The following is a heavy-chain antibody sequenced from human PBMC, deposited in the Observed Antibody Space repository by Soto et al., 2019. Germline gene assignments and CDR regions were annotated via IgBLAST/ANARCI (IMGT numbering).Heavy chain of an antibody. Sequence: GGSLRLSCAASGFTFSSYAMHWVRQAPGKGLEWVAVISYDGSNKYYADSVKGRFTISRDNSKNTLYLQMNSLRAEDTAVYYCARENLLPWAGVFDYWGQGTLVTVS. CDR3: ARENLLPWAGVFDY. J-gene: IGHJ4*02. CDR2: ISYDGSNK. CDR1: GFTFSSYA. V-gene: IGHV3-30-3*01. D-gene: IGHD6-19*01.